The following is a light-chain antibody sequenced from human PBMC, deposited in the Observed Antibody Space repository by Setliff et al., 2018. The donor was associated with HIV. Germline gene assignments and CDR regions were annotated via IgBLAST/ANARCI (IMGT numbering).Light chain of an antibody. CDR1: SGDVGRYNL. CDR3: CSNTGSNTYV. Sequence: QSVLTQPASVSGSPGQSITISCTGTSGDVGRYNLVSWYQQQPGKPLKLMIYQASKRPSGVSNRFSGSKSGNTASLTISGLQAEDEADYYCCSNTGSNTYVFGTGTKVTVL. V-gene: IGLV2-23*01. J-gene: IGLJ1*01. CDR2: QAS.